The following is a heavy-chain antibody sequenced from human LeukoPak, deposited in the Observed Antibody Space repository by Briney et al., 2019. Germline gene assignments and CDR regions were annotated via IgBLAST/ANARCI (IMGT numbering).Heavy chain of an antibody. CDR1: GFTFSSYA. CDR3: AKDQDYYGSGGPFDY. CDR2: ISGSGGST. J-gene: IGHJ4*02. Sequence: PGGSLRLSCAASGFTFSSYAMSWVRQAPGKGLEWVSAISGSGGSTYYADSVKGRFTISRDNSKNTLYLQMNNLRAEDTAVYYCAKDQDYYGSGGPFDYWGQGTLVTVSS. D-gene: IGHD3-10*01. V-gene: IGHV3-23*01.